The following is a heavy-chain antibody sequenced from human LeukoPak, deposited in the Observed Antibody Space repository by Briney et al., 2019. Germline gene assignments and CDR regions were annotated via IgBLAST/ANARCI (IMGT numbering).Heavy chain of an antibody. D-gene: IGHD1-20*01. V-gene: IGHV3-23*01. Sequence: GGSLRLSCAASGFTFSTYAMSWVRQAPGKGLEWVSAISGRGVGTSYADSVRGRFTISRDNSKNTLYLQMNSLRAEDTAVYYCAKAASGNRNDVSDYWGQGTLVTVSS. CDR3: AKAASGNRNDVSDY. CDR2: ISGRGVGT. J-gene: IGHJ4*02. CDR1: GFTFSTYA.